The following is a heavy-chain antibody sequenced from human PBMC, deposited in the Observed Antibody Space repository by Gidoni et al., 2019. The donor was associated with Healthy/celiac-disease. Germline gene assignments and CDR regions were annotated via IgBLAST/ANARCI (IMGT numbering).Heavy chain of an antibody. D-gene: IGHD3-16*01. V-gene: IGHV4-38-2*02. J-gene: IGHJ6*02. Sequence: QVQLQESGPGLVKPSETLSLTCTVSGYSISSGYYWGWIRQPPGKGLEWIGSIYHSGSTYYNPPLKSRVTISVDTSKNQFSLKLSSVTAADTAVYYCASWGEFGMDVWGQGTTVTVSS. CDR2: IYHSGST. CDR1: GYSISSGYY. CDR3: ASWGEFGMDV.